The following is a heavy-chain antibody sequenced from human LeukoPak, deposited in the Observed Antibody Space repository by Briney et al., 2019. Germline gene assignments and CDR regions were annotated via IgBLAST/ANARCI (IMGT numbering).Heavy chain of an antibody. D-gene: IGHD1-26*01. CDR1: GFTFSDYS. V-gene: IGHV3-21*01. Sequence: PGGSLRLSCAASGFTFSDYSMNWVRQAPGKGLEWVSSISSRSAYIHYTDSVKGRFNISRDNAENSLYLQMSNLRADDTAVYYCARDRSGSYPYYFDYWGQGTLVTVSS. CDR2: ISSRSAYI. J-gene: IGHJ4*02. CDR3: ARDRSGSYPYYFDY.